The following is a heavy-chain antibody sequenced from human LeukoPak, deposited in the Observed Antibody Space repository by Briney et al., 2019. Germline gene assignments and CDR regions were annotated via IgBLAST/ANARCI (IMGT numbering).Heavy chain of an antibody. CDR2: IYGGGST. D-gene: IGHD3-3*01. J-gene: IGHJ5*02. CDR3: AKDSNFWSDYNWFDP. CDR1: GFTVSTNY. V-gene: IGHV3-53*01. Sequence: GGSLRLSCAASGFTVSTNYMSWVRQAPGKGLECVSVIYGGGSTYYADSVKGRFTISRHNSKNTLYLQMNSLRAEDTAVYYCAKDSNFWSDYNWFDPWGQGTLVTVSS.